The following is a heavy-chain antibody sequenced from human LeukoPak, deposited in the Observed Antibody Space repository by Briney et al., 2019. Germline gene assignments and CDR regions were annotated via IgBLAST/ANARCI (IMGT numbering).Heavy chain of an antibody. CDR3: AKDILLTAMIDY. CDR2: ISGDGGST. V-gene: IGHV3-43*02. Sequence: GGSLRLSCAASGFTFDDYAMHWVRQAPGKGLEWVSLISGDGGSTYYADSVKGRFIISRDNSKNPLYLQMNSLRTEDTALYYCAKDILLTAMIDYWGQGTLVTVSS. J-gene: IGHJ4*02. CDR1: GFTFDDYA. D-gene: IGHD5-18*01.